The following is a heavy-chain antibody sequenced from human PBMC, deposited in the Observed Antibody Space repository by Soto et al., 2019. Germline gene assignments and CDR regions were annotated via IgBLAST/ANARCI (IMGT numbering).Heavy chain of an antibody. CDR1: GGSISSSIYY. J-gene: IGHJ4*02. CDR3: ARGRGNFDF. Sequence: SETLSLTCTVSGGSISSSIYYWGWIRQPPGKGLEWIGYIFYSGNTNYNPSLKSRVTISVDTSKNHFSLNLSSLTAADTAVYYCARGRGNFDFWGQGTLVTVSS. D-gene: IGHD3-10*01. V-gene: IGHV4-39*07. CDR2: IFYSGNT.